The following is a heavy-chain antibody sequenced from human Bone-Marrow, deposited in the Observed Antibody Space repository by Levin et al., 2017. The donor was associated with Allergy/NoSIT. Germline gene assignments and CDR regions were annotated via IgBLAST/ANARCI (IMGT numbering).Heavy chain of an antibody. J-gene: IGHJ4*02. D-gene: IGHD2-21*02. Sequence: PGGSLRLSCAASGFTFSRYAMSWVRQAPGKGLEWVSTITSSGGSTYYADSVKGRFTISRDNSKNTLYLQMNSLRAEDTAVYYCAKVPCSGDCYLLDYWGQGTLVTVSS. CDR2: ITSSGGST. CDR3: AKVPCSGDCYLLDY. V-gene: IGHV3-23*01. CDR1: GFTFSRYA.